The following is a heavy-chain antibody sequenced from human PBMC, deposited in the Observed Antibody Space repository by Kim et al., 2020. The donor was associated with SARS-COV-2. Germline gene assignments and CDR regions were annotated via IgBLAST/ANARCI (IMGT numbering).Heavy chain of an antibody. V-gene: IGHV4-34*01. Sequence: SLKRRVTISVDTSKNQFSLKLSSVTAADTAVYYCARAPVVVAASLWFDPWGQGTLVTVSS. J-gene: IGHJ5*02. D-gene: IGHD2-15*01. CDR3: ARAPVVVAASLWFDP.